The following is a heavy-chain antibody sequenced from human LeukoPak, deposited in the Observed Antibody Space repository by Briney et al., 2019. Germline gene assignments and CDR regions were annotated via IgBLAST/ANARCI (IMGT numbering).Heavy chain of an antibody. CDR3: ARFVKVLWFGELLGETYYFDY. V-gene: IGHV4-4*07. CDR1: GGSISSYY. Sequence: PSETLSLTCTVSGGSISSYYWSWIRQPAGKGLEWIGRIYTSGSTNYNPSLKSRVTISVDTSKNQFSLKLSSVTAADTAVYYCARFVKVLWFGELLGETYYFDYWGQGTLVTVSS. CDR2: IYTSGST. D-gene: IGHD3-10*01. J-gene: IGHJ4*02.